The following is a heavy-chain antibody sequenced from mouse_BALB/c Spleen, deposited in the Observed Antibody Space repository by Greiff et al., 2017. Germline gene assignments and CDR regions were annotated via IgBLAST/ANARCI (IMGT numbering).Heavy chain of an antibody. CDR1: GFTFSSYA. CDR2: ISSGGST. D-gene: IGHD2-2*01. CDR3: ARGGGYGYDGFAY. V-gene: IGHV5-6-5*01. J-gene: IGHJ3*01. Sequence: EVQVVESGGGLVKPGGSLKLSCAASGFTFSSYAMSWVRQTPEKRLEWVASISSGGSTYYPDSVKGRFTISRDNARNILYLQMSSLRSEDTAMYYCARGGGYGYDGFAYWGQGTLVTVSA.